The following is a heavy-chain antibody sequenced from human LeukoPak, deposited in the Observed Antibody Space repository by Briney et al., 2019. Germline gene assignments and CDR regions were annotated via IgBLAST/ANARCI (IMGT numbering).Heavy chain of an antibody. CDR2: IYYSGST. J-gene: IGHJ5*02. Sequence: SETLSLTCTVSGGSTSSSSYYGGSIRHPPGKGLEWVGSIYYSGSTYYNPSLKSRVTISVDTSKNQFSLKLSSVTAADTAVYYCARTQPQLRYFDWLLDWFDPWGQGTLVTVSS. CDR1: GGSTSSSSYY. V-gene: IGHV4-39*07. D-gene: IGHD3-9*01. CDR3: ARTQPQLRYFDWLLDWFDP.